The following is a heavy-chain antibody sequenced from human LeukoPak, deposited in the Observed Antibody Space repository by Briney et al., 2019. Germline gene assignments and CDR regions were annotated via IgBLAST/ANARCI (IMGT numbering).Heavy chain of an antibody. V-gene: IGHV4-38-2*02. D-gene: IGHD6-13*01. CDR3: ARDHSSSCRYWFDP. Sequence: SETLSLTCAVSGYSISSGYYWVWIRQPPGKGLEWIGSIYHSGSTYYNPSLKSRVTISVDTSKNQFSLKLSSVTAADTAVYYCARDHSSSCRYWFDPWGQGTLVTVSS. CDR1: GYSISSGYY. CDR2: IYHSGST. J-gene: IGHJ5*02.